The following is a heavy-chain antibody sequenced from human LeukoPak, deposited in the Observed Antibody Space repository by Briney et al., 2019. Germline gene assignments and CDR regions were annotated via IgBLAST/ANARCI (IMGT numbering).Heavy chain of an antibody. Sequence: ASVKVSCKASGYTFTGYYMHWVRQAPGQGLEWMGWINPNSGGTNYAQKFQGRVTMTRDTSISTAYMELSRLRSDDTAVYYCARVESYCSSTSCYLDYWGQGTLVTVSS. D-gene: IGHD2-2*01. CDR1: GYTFTGYY. CDR2: INPNSGGT. CDR3: ARVESYCSSTSCYLDY. J-gene: IGHJ4*02. V-gene: IGHV1-2*02.